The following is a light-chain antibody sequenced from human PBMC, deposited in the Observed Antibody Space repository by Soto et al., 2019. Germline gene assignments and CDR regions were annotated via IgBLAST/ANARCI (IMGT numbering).Light chain of an antibody. CDR1: QSVSSSY. CDR2: GAS. CDR3: QQYDISWT. V-gene: IGKV3-20*01. J-gene: IGKJ1*01. Sequence: EIVLTQSPCTLSLSPGERATLSCRASQSVSSSYLAWYQQKSGQAPRLLIYGASSRATGIPDRFSGSGSGTDFTLTISRLEPEDFAVYYGQQYDISWTFGQGTKVEIK.